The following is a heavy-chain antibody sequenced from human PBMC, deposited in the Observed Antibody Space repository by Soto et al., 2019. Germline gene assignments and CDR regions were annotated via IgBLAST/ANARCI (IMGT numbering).Heavy chain of an antibody. Sequence: GESLKISCKTSGYTFSGHWISWVRQVPGKGLQWMGNIDPSDSYINYNPAFRGHVTFSVDRSNSTAYLHWRSLGPSDTAIYYCARHGAAIWLGYWGQGTLVTVSS. J-gene: IGHJ4*02. CDR3: ARHGAAIWLGY. CDR2: IDPSDSYI. V-gene: IGHV5-10-1*01. D-gene: IGHD6-19*01. CDR1: GYTFSGHW.